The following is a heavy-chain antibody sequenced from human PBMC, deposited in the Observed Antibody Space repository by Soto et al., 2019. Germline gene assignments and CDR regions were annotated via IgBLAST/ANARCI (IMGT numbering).Heavy chain of an antibody. CDR1: GFTFSSYW. CDR2: IKQDGSEK. J-gene: IGHJ3*02. D-gene: IGHD2-15*01. CDR3: ARDWVVVVVAADAFDI. Sequence: PGGSLRLSCAASGFTFSSYWMSWVRQAPGKGLEWVANIKQDGSEKYYVDSVKGRFTISRDNAKNSLYLQMNSLRAEDTAVYYCARDWVVVVVAADAFDIWGQGTMVTVS. V-gene: IGHV3-7*01.